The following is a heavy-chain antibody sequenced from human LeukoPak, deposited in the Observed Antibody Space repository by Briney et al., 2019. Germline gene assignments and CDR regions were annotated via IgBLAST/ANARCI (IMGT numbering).Heavy chain of an antibody. V-gene: IGHV1-69*04. CDR2: IIPILGIA. CDR1: GGTFSSYA. Sequence: SVKVSCKASGGTFSSYAISWVRQAPGQGLEWMGRIIPILGIANYAQKFQGRVTITADKSTSTAYMELGSLRSEDTAVYYCARDYDMIVPPDSDYWGQGTLVTVSS. D-gene: IGHD3-22*01. CDR3: ARDYDMIVPPDSDY. J-gene: IGHJ4*02.